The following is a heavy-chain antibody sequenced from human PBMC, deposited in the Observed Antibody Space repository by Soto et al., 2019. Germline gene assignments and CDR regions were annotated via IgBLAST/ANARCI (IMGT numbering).Heavy chain of an antibody. D-gene: IGHD6-13*01. CDR3: ARDGAAAGTRFGDYGMDV. Sequence: ASVKVSCKASGYTFTSYGISWVRQAPGQGLEWMGWISAYNGNTNYAHKLQGRVTMTTDTSTSTAYMELRSLRSDDTAVYYCARDGAAAGTRFGDYGMDVWGQGTTVTVSS. CDR2: ISAYNGNT. CDR1: GYTFTSYG. J-gene: IGHJ6*02. V-gene: IGHV1-18*01.